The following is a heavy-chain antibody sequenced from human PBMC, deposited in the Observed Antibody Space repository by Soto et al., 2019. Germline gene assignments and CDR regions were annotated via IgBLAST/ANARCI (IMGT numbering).Heavy chain of an antibody. CDR3: ARGRYGDY. Sequence: QVHLVQSGAEVKKPGASVKVSCKGSGYTFTSYGITWVRQAPGQGLEWMGWISAHNGNTDYAQKLQGRVTVTRDTSTSTAYMEVSTVRSYDAAVYYCARGRYGDYWGQGALVTVSS. J-gene: IGHJ4*02. V-gene: IGHV1-18*01. CDR1: GYTFTSYG. CDR2: ISAHNGNT. D-gene: IGHD1-1*01.